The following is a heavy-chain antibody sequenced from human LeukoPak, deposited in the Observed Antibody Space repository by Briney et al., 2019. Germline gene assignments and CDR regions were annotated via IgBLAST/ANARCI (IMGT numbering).Heavy chain of an antibody. V-gene: IGHV4-4*07. J-gene: IGHJ5*02. CDR1: GGSIRSYY. CDR2: IYSSGST. CDR3: ARVEDSECWFDP. Sequence: SETLSLTCSVSGGSIRSYYWSWIRQPAGKGLEWIGHIYSSGSTNYNPSLKSRVTMSVDTSKNQFSLKLSSVTAADTAVYYCARVEDSECWFDPWGQGTLVTVSS. D-gene: IGHD2/OR15-2a*01.